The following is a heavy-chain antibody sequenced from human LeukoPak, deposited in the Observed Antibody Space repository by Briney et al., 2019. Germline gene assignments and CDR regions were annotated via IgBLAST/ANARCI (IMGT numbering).Heavy chain of an antibody. CDR1: GFTVTSNH. CDR3: ARDSTSHYFDY. Sequence: AGGSLGLSCAASGFTVTSNHMNWVRQAPGKGLEWVSIIYTGGTTHYADSLKGRVTIFRDDSRNTLLLQMNSLRAEDTAVYYCARDSTSHYFDYWGQGTLVTVSS. D-gene: IGHD6-6*01. V-gene: IGHV3-66*01. J-gene: IGHJ4*02. CDR2: IYTGGTT.